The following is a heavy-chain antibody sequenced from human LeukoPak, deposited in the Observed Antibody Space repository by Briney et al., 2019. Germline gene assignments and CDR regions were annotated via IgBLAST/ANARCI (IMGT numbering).Heavy chain of an antibody. CDR1: GFTFSSYW. J-gene: IGHJ4*02. V-gene: IGHV3-7*01. CDR3: ARILGSKSYYFDY. Sequence: GGSLRLSCAASGFTFSSYWMSWVRQASGKGLEWVANIKQDGSEKYYVDSVKGRFTISRDNAKNSLYLQMNSLRAEDTAVYYCARILGSKSYYFDYWGQGTLVTVSS. CDR2: IKQDGSEK. D-gene: IGHD3-10*01.